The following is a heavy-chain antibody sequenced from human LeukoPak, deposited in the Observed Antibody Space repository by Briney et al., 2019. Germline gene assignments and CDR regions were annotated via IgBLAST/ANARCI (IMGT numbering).Heavy chain of an antibody. Sequence: SVKVSCKASGGTFSSYAISWVRQAPGQGLEWMGGIIPIFGTANYAQKFKGRVTLTADDSTSTAYMELSSLRSEDTAVYYCASCIAAAYNWFDPWGQGTLVTVSS. CDR3: ASCIAAAYNWFDP. V-gene: IGHV1-69*01. D-gene: IGHD6-13*01. J-gene: IGHJ5*02. CDR2: IIPIFGTA. CDR1: GGTFSSYA.